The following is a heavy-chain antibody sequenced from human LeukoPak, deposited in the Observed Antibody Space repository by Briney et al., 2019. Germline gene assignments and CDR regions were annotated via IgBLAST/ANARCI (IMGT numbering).Heavy chain of an antibody. J-gene: IGHJ5*02. CDR3: ARLQGATIGAKWFDP. V-gene: IGHV2-70*04. CDR2: IEWDDDK. Sequence: ESGPALVKPTQTLTLTCTFSGFSLTATGMRVSWIRQPPGKALEWLARIEWDDDKFYSTSLKTRLTISKDTSKNQVVLTMTNMDPVDTATYYCARLQGATIGAKWFDPWGQGTLVTVSS. D-gene: IGHD4/OR15-4a*01. CDR1: GFSLTATGMR.